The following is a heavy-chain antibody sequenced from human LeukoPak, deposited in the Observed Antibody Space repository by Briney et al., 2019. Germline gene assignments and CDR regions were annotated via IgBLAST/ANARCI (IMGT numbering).Heavy chain of an antibody. Sequence: GASVKVSCKVSGYTLTELSMHWVRQAPGKGLEWMGGFDPEDGETIYAQKLQGRVTMTEDTSTDTAYMEVSSLRSEDTAVYYCATFVLGATIVDYWGQGTLVTVSS. D-gene: IGHD1-26*01. CDR2: FDPEDGET. CDR1: GYTLTELS. CDR3: ATFVLGATIVDY. V-gene: IGHV1-24*01. J-gene: IGHJ4*02.